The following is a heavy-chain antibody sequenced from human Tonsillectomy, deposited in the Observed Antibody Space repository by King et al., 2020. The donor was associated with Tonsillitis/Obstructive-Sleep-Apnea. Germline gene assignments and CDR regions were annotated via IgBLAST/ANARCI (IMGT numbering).Heavy chain of an antibody. D-gene: IGHD6-19*01. CDR1: GYIFTSYS. CDR2: INPSGGTT. J-gene: IGHJ3*02. Sequence: QVQLVQSGAEVKPPGASVKVPCKASGYIFTSYSIHWVRQAPGQGLEGMGIINPSGGTTGYAQKFQGGVIMPRDTSTSTVYVERSSLRSEDTAVYYWASEIAVRNAFDMWGQGTLVTVSS. CDR3: ASEIAVRNAFDM. V-gene: IGHV1-46*01.